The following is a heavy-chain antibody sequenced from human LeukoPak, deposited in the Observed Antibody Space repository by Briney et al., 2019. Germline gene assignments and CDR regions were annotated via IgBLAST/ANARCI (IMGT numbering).Heavy chain of an antibody. V-gene: IGHV4-34*01. CDR1: GGSFSGYY. D-gene: IGHD3-16*02. CDR3: ARSNYVWGSYRPRQSDAFDI. CDR2: INHSGST. Sequence: PSETLSLTCAVYGGSFSGYYWSWIRQPPGKGLEWIGEINHSGSTNYNPSLKSRVTMSVDTSKNQFSLKLSSVTAADTAVYYCARSNYVWGSYRPRQSDAFDIWGQGTMVTVSS. J-gene: IGHJ3*02.